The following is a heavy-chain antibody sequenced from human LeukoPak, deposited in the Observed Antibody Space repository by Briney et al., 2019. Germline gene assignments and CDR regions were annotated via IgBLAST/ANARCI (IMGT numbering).Heavy chain of an antibody. D-gene: IGHD5-24*01. J-gene: IGHJ4*02. CDR1: GGSFSGYY. CDR2: INHSGST. CDR3: ARGRRDGYNLKYFDY. V-gene: IGHV4-34*01. Sequence: KPSETLSLTCAVYGGSFSGYYWSWIRQPPGKGLEWIGEINHSGSTNYNPSLKSRVTISVDTSKNQFSLKLSSVTAADTAVYYCARGRRDGYNLKYFDYWGQGTLVTVSS.